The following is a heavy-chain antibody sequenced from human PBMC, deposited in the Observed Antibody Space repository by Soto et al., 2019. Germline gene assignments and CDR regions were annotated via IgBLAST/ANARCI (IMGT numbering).Heavy chain of an antibody. D-gene: IGHD2-8*01. CDR3: AREQICNVVKCSNWFDP. Sequence: SDTLSLTCAVYGGSCSGYYWSWIHQHPGKGLEWIGEINHSGSINYNPSLKSRVTLSLDKSKNQFSLKLTSVTAADTAVYFCAREQICNVVKCSNWFDPWGQGTLVTVS. V-gene: IGHV4-34*01. J-gene: IGHJ5*02. CDR2: INHSGSI. CDR1: GGSCSGYY.